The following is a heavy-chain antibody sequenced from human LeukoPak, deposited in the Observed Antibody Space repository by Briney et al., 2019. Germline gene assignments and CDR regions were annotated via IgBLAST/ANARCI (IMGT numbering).Heavy chain of an antibody. J-gene: IGHJ2*01. Sequence: GGSLRLSCAASGFTFSSYAMSWVRQAPGKGLEWVSAISGSGGSTYYADSVKGRFTISRDNSKNTLYLQMNSLRAEDTAVYYCAKGAGYSSSWYSWYFDLWGRGTLVTVSS. CDR1: GFTFSSYA. V-gene: IGHV3-23*01. CDR3: AKGAGYSSSWYSWYFDL. D-gene: IGHD6-13*01. CDR2: ISGSGGST.